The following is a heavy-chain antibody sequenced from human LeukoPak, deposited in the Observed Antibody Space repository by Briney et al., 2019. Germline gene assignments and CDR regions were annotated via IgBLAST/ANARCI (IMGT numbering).Heavy chain of an antibody. Sequence: PGRSLRLSCAASGFTVSSNYMSWVRQAPGKGLEWVSVIYSGGSTYYADSVKGRFTISRDNSKNTLYLQMNSLRAEDTAVYYCARDTPTDAFDIWGQGTMVTVSS. CDR3: ARDTPTDAFDI. CDR2: IYSGGST. J-gene: IGHJ3*02. V-gene: IGHV3-53*01. D-gene: IGHD2-15*01. CDR1: GFTVSSNY.